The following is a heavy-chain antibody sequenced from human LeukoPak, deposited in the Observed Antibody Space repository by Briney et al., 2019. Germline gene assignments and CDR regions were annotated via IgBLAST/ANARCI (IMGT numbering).Heavy chain of an antibody. J-gene: IGHJ3*02. CDR3: ARDSGSRWYGDAFDI. V-gene: IGHV3-48*01. Sequence: GGSLRLSCAASGFTFSSYSMNWVRQAPGKGLEWVSYISSSSSTIYYADSVKGRFTISRDNAKNSLYLQMNSLRAEDTAVYYCARDSGSRWYGDAFDIWGQGTMVTVSS. CDR1: GFTFSSYS. CDR2: ISSSSSTI. D-gene: IGHD6-13*01.